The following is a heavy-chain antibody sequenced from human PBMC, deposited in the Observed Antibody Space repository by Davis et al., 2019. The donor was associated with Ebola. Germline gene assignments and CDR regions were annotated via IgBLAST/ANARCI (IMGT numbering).Heavy chain of an antibody. D-gene: IGHD2-15*01. Sequence: SETLSLTCAVYGGSFSGHYWSWIRQPPGKGLEWIGEINHSGSTNYNPSLKSRVTISVDTSKNQFSLKLSSVTAADTAVYYCARQIYYYYYYGMDVWGQGTAVTVSS. V-gene: IGHV4-34*01. CDR1: GGSFSGHY. CDR3: ARQIYYYYYYGMDV. J-gene: IGHJ6*02. CDR2: INHSGST.